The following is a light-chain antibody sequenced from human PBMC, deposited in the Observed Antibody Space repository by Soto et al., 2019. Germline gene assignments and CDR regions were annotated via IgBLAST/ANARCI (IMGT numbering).Light chain of an antibody. Sequence: AIRMTQSPSSFSASTGDRVTITCRASQGISSYLAWYQQKPGKAPKLLIHAASTLQSGVPSRFSGSGSGTDFTLTISSLQPDDFATYYCQHYNSYSEAFGQGTKVDNK. CDR1: QGISSY. CDR3: QHYNSYSEA. CDR2: AAS. V-gene: IGKV1-8*01. J-gene: IGKJ1*01.